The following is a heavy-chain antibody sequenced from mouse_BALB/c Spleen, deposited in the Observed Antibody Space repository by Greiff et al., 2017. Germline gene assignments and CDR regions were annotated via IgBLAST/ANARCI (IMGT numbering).Heavy chain of an antibody. CDR2: ISNGGGST. CDR1: GFTFSSYT. D-gene: IGHD2-14*01. V-gene: IGHV5-12-2*01. CDR3: ARQYRYNYYAMDY. Sequence: EVHLVESGGGLVQPGGSLKLSCAASGFTFSSYTMSWVRQTPEKRLEWVAYISNGGGSTYYPDTVKGRFTISRDNAKNTLYLQMSSLKSEDTAMYYCARQYRYNYYAMDYWGQGTSVTVSS. J-gene: IGHJ4*01.